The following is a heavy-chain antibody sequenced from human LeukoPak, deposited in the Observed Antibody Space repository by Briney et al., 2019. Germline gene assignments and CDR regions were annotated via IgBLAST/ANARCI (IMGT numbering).Heavy chain of an antibody. CDR3: ATGYCGSANCRKDY. J-gene: IGHJ4*02. CDR2: ISDSGVTT. CDR1: GFTFSSYA. V-gene: IGHV3-23*01. Sequence: GGSLRLSCAVSGFTFSSYAMNWVRQAPGEGLQWVSAISDSGVTTYYSDSVKGRFTISRDNSKNTLYLQMNSLRADDTAIYYCATGYCGSANCRKDYWGQGTLVTVSS. D-gene: IGHD2-2*01.